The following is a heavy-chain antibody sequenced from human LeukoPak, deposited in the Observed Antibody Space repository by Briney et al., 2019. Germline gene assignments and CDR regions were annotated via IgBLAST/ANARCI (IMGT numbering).Heavy chain of an antibody. J-gene: IGHJ4*02. D-gene: IGHD2-21*02. V-gene: IGHV3-30*18. CDR1: GFTFSSYG. CDR2: IWYGGSNK. Sequence: GRSLRLSCAASGFTFSSYGMHWVRQAPGKGLEWVAVIWYGGSNKYYADSVKGRFTISRDNSKNTLYLQMNSLRAEDTAVYYCAKDDEGDCYGGCYFDYWGQGTLVTVSS. CDR3: AKDDEGDCYGGCYFDY.